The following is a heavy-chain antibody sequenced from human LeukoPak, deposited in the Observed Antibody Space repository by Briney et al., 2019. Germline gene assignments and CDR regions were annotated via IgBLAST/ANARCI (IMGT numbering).Heavy chain of an antibody. Sequence: EESLKISCKASGYTITNSWFAWVRQMPGKGLEWMGVVFPGDSETRYSPSFQGQVTISVDKSISTAYLQWSSLNASDTAIYFCARLSLARRAGYYYVPLDSWGQGTLVTVAS. CDR3: ARLSLARRAGYYYVPLDS. V-gene: IGHV5-51*01. D-gene: IGHD3-22*01. CDR2: VFPGDSET. CDR1: GYTITNSW. J-gene: IGHJ4*02.